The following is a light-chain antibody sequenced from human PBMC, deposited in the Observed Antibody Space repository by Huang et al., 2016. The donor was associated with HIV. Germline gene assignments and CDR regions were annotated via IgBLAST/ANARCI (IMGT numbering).Light chain of an antibody. Sequence: EIVMTQSPATLSVSPGQRVTLACRANRSVSTNLAWYQQRHGQAPRLLIYGSSTRARGIPARFSGSGSGTEFSLTISSLQSEDFALYYCHQYNNWLLSFGGGTRV. CDR3: HQYNNWLLS. J-gene: IGKJ4*01. CDR1: RSVSTN. CDR2: GSS. V-gene: IGKV3-15*01.